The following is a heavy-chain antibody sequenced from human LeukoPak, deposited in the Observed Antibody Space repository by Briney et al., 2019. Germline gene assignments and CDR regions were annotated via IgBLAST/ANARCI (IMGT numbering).Heavy chain of an antibody. J-gene: IGHJ4*02. CDR1: GFTLSSYW. CDR3: ARLQQLVHFYLDY. D-gene: IGHD6-13*01. CDR2: IKHDGSDK. Sequence: GGSLRLSCAASGFTLSSYWMTWVRQAPGKGLEWVANIKHDGSDKKYVDSVMGRFTISRDNAKNSLYLQMNSLRAEDTAIYYCARLQQLVHFYLDYWGQGTPVTVSS. V-gene: IGHV3-7*01.